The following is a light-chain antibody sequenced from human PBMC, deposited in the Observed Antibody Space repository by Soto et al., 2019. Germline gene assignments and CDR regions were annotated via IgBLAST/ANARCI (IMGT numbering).Light chain of an antibody. CDR1: QPIGSW. J-gene: IGKJ3*01. Sequence: DIQMTQSPSSVSASVGDRVTIACRASQPIGSWLAWYQQKPGKAPNLLIFGASSLQGGVPSRFRDSGSWTDFTLAITDLQPDDFATYYCQQWDSFPRTFGPGTRVDIK. CDR2: GAS. CDR3: QQWDSFPRT. V-gene: IGKV1D-12*01.